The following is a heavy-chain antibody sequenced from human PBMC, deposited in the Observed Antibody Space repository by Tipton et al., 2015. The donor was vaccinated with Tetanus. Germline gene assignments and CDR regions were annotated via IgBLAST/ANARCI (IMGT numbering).Heavy chain of an antibody. J-gene: IGHJ5*02. Sequence: QLVQSGAEVKKPGSSVKVSCKASGGTFSSYAISWVRQAPGQGLEWMGRIIPIFGTANYAQKFQGRVTSTADESTSTAYMELSSLRSEDTAVYYCARGRGVVVPAAIPGAGDNWFDPWGQGTLVTVSS. CDR2: IIPIFGTA. CDR1: GGTFSSYA. CDR3: ARGRGVVVPAAIPGAGDNWFDP. D-gene: IGHD2-2*02. V-gene: IGHV1-69*18.